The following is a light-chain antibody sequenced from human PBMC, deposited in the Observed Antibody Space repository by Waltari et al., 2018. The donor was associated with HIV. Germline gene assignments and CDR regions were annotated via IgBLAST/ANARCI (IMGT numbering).Light chain of an antibody. Sequence: EIVLTQSPGTLSLSQGDSATLSFRASQSVSSSYLAWYQQKPGQAPRLLIYGASSRATGIPDRFSGSGSGTDFTLTISRLEPEDFAVYYCQQYGSPNTFGQGTKLEIK. J-gene: IGKJ2*01. CDR2: GAS. V-gene: IGKV3-20*01. CDR1: QSVSSSY. CDR3: QQYGSPNT.